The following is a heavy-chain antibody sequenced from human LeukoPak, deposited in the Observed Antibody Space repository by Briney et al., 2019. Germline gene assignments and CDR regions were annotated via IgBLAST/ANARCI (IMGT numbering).Heavy chain of an antibody. V-gene: IGHV3-23*01. CDR3: AKEGVISETFDC. J-gene: IGHJ4*02. Sequence: PGGSLRLSCVASGFQFSRYAIHWVRQAPGKGLEWVSLVSTGGSTTYYADSVRGRFNVSRDNAKDTVFLQLNSLRAEGTAIYYCAKEGVISETFDCWGQGTLVTVSS. D-gene: IGHD2-21*01. CDR2: VSTGGSTT. CDR1: GFQFSRYA.